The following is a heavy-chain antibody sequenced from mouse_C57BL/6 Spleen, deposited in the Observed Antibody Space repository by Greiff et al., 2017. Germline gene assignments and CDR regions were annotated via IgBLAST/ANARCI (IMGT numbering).Heavy chain of an antibody. J-gene: IGHJ4*01. CDR1: GFSLTRYG. V-gene: IGHV2-6*01. CDR2: LWGCGST. CDR3: ARAPYYYGSSPLAMDY. Sequence: VQLVESGPGLVAPSQRLSITCTVSGFSLTRYGVDWVRQSPGKGLEWLGVLWGCGSTNYNSAFKSRLSISKDHSKSQGFLKMNSLQTDDTAMYYCARAPYYYGSSPLAMDYWGQGTSVTVSS. D-gene: IGHD1-1*01.